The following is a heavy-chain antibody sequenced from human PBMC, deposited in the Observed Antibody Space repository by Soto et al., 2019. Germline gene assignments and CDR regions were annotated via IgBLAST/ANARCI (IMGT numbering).Heavy chain of an antibody. Sequence: RASVKVSCKASGGTFSSYAISWVRQAPGQGLEWMGGIIPIFGTANYAQKFQGRVTITADESTSTAYMELSSLRSEDTAVYYCAGEATWPDYDILTGRRGYWFDPWGQGTLVTVSS. D-gene: IGHD3-9*01. V-gene: IGHV1-69*13. CDR2: IIPIFGTA. J-gene: IGHJ5*02. CDR1: GGTFSSYA. CDR3: AGEATWPDYDILTGRRGYWFDP.